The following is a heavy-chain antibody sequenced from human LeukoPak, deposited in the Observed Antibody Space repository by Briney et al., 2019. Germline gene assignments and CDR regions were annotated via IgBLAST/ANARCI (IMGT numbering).Heavy chain of an antibody. CDR3: ARRPGIAAAGTDHDAFDI. CDR2: VYYNTNA. Sequence: SETLSLTCSASGDSTSSTSYYWGWIRQPPGKGLEWIGNVYYNTNAYYNPSLRSRVAISVDTSKNQFSLKLSSVTVADTAVYYCARRPGIAAAGTDHDAFDIWGQGTMVTVSS. J-gene: IGHJ3*02. V-gene: IGHV4-39*07. CDR1: GDSTSSTSYY. D-gene: IGHD6-13*01.